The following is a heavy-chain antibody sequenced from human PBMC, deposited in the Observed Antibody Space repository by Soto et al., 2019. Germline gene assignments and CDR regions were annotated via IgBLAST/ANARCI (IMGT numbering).Heavy chain of an antibody. J-gene: IGHJ4*02. CDR3: ARDSYYHSSSGYYVFDY. CDR1: GYIFTNYA. Sequence: ASVKVSCKASGYIFTNYAMHWVRQAPGQRLEWMGWINAANGNTKYSQKFQGRVTITTDTSASTAYMELSSLRSEGTAVYFCARDSYYHSSSGYYVFDYWGQGTLVTVS. D-gene: IGHD3-22*01. CDR2: INAANGNT. V-gene: IGHV1-3*01.